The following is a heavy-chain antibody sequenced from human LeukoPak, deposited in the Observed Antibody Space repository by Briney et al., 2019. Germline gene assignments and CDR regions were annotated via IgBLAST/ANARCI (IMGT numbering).Heavy chain of an antibody. V-gene: IGHV1-18*01. D-gene: IGHD3-10*01. CDR3: TRDHYGRGVFDY. Sequence: ASVKVSCKTSSYIFTSYGISWVRQAPGQGLEWMGWISGHNGNTNFAQKFQARVTMTIDTSSSTAHMDLGSLRSDDTAVYYCTRDHYGRGVFDYWGQGTLVTVSS. CDR2: ISGHNGNT. CDR1: SYIFTSYG. J-gene: IGHJ4*02.